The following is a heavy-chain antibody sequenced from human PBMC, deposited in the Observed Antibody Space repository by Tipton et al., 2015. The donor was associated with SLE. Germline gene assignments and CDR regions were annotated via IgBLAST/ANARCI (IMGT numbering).Heavy chain of an antibody. CDR2: INHSGST. D-gene: IGHD1-26*01. Sequence: TLSLTCTVSGGSISAYYWNWIRQAPGKGLEWIGEINHSGSTNYNPSLKSRVTISVDTSKNQFSLKLSSVTAADTAVNYCARGSGGHSGSYFGAFGIWGQGTMVTVSS. V-gene: IGHV4-34*01. CDR3: ARGSGGHSGSYFGAFGI. CDR1: GGSISAYY. J-gene: IGHJ3*02.